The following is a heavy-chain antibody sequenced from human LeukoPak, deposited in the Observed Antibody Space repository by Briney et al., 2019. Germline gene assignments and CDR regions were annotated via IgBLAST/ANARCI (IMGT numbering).Heavy chain of an antibody. CDR3: ARYGGYGDYYSLGY. CDR2: ISSSSSYI. J-gene: IGHJ4*02. Sequence: AGGSLRLSCAASGFTFSSYSMNWVRQAPGKGLEWVSSISSSSSYIYYADSVKGRFTISRDNAKNSLYLQMNSLRAEDTAVYYCARYGGYGDYYSLGYWGQGTLVTVSS. V-gene: IGHV3-21*01. D-gene: IGHD4-17*01. CDR1: GFTFSSYS.